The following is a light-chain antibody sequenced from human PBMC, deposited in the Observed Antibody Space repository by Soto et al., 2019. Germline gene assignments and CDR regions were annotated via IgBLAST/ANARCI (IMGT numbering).Light chain of an antibody. V-gene: IGLV2-14*01. J-gene: IGLJ1*01. CDR3: SSYTSSRAYV. CDR2: EVS. CDR1: SSDVGGYNY. Sequence: SALTQPASVSGSPGQSITISCTGTSSDVGGYNYVSWYQQQSGEAPKLMIHEVSNRPSGVSNRFSGSKSGNTASLTISGLQAEDEADYYCSSYTSSRAYVFGIGTKVTVL.